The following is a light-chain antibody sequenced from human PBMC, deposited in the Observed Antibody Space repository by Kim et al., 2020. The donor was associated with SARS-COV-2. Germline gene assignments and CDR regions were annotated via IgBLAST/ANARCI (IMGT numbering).Light chain of an antibody. CDR2: ATS. J-gene: IGKJ5*01. CDR3: QQYNSYPFT. V-gene: IGKV1-16*01. Sequence: DIQMTQSPSSLSASVGDRVTITCRASQGIDNSLAWFQQKPGKAPKSLIYATSNLQSGVPSRFSGSASGTDFTLTITSLHPEDFATYYCQQYNSYPFTFGQGTRLEIK. CDR1: QGIDNS.